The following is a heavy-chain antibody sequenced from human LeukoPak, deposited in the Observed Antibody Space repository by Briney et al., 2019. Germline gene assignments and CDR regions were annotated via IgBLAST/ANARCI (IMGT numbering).Heavy chain of an antibody. CDR3: AREGDDYSNYWWFDP. J-gene: IGHJ5*02. Sequence: SETLSLTCTVSGGSISSSSYYWGWIRQPPGKGLEWIGEINHSGSTNYNPSLKSRVTISVDTSKNQFSLKLSSVTAADTAVYYCAREGDDYSNYWWFDPWGQGTLVTVSS. V-gene: IGHV4-39*07. CDR2: INHSGST. D-gene: IGHD4-11*01. CDR1: GGSISSSSYY.